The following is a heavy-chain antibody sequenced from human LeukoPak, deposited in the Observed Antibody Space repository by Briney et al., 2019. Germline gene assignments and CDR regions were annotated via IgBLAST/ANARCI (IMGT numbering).Heavy chain of an antibody. D-gene: IGHD4-23*01. CDR3: ARTPTCPSCHFDS. J-gene: IGHJ4*02. V-gene: IGHV3-23*01. CDR1: GFFFSDSA. Sequence: GGSLRLSCAASGFFFSDSAMAWVRQAPGKGLEWVSTTTGRGDNTHYADSVKGRFTISRDNAKNTLYLQMNSLRAEDTAVYYCARTPTCPSCHFDSWGQGTLVTVSS. CDR2: TTGRGDNT.